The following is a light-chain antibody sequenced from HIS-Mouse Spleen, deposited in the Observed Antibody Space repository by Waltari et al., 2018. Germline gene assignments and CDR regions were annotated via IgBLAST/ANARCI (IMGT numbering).Light chain of an antibody. CDR1: RRDVGSYNL. J-gene: IGLJ2*01. CDR2: EGS. CDR3: CSYAGSSTVV. Sequence: QSALTQPASVSGSPGQSITISCTGTRRDVGSYNLVSRYQQHPGKAPKLMIYEGSKRPSGVSNRFSGSKSGNTASLTISGLQAEDEADYYCCSYAGSSTVVFGGGTKLTVL. V-gene: IGLV2-23*01.